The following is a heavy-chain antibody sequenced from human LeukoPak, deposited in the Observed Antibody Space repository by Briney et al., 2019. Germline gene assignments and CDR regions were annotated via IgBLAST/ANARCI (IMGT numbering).Heavy chain of an antibody. CDR1: GGXISSYY. D-gene: IGHD4-11*01. CDR2: IYYSGNT. J-gene: IGHJ6*02. Sequence: SETLSLTCTVSGGXISSYYCSWIRQPPGKGLEWIGYIYYSGNTNYNPSLKSRVTISVDTSKNQFSLKLSSVTAADTAVYYCARHGSGTTGRLYYYYGMDVWGQGTTVTVSS. CDR3: ARHGSGTTGRLYYYYGMDV. V-gene: IGHV4-59*08.